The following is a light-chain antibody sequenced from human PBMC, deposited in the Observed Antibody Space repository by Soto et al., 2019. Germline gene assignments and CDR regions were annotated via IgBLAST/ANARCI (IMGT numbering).Light chain of an antibody. V-gene: IGKV3-20*01. CDR3: QQYCQQYGSSPPSWT. CDR1: QTVSSSY. CDR2: GAS. J-gene: IGKJ1*01. Sequence: ETVLTQSPGTLSLSPGERATLSCRASQTVSSSYLAWYQQKPGQAPRLLNYGASSRATGIPDRFSGSGSGTDFTLTISRLETEDFAVYYCQQYCQQYGSSPPSWTFGQGNRVEIK.